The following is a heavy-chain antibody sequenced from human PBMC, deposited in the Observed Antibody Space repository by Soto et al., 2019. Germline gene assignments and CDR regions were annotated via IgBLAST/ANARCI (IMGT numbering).Heavy chain of an antibody. J-gene: IGHJ5*02. Sequence: AAVKGSCKASGYGFTDYYMDWVRQAPGQGLEWMGWISTYSGDTKYAQKFQGRVTMTTDTSTTTAYLELRSLRSDQTAVYYCARHHGPTTSENWFDPWGQGTPVTVSS. V-gene: IGHV1-18*04. CDR1: GYGFTDYY. CDR2: ISTYSGDT. D-gene: IGHD5-12*01. CDR3: ARHHGPTTSENWFDP.